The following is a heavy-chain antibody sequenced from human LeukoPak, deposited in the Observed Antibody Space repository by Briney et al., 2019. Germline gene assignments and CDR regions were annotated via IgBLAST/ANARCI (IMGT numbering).Heavy chain of an antibody. Sequence: PGGSLRLSCAASGFTFSSYAMHWVRQAPGKGLEWVAVISYDGSNKYYADSVKGRFTISRDNSKNTLYLQMNSLRAEDTAVYYCAGEGITMDSPRAFDIWGQGTMVTVSS. CDR3: AGEGITMDSPRAFDI. CDR1: GFTFSSYA. CDR2: ISYDGSNK. D-gene: IGHD3-10*01. J-gene: IGHJ3*02. V-gene: IGHV3-30*04.